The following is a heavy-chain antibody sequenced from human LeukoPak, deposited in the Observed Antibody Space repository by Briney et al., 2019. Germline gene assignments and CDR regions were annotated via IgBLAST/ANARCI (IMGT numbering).Heavy chain of an antibody. Sequence: PGGSLRLSCAASGFTFSHYAMHWVRQAPGKGLEWVATISYDGSNEYYADSVKGRFTISRDNSKNTLYLQMNSLRAEDTAVSYCARGRNMVATSGYFDYWGQGTLVTVSS. J-gene: IGHJ4*02. V-gene: IGHV3-30-3*01. CDR2: ISYDGSNE. CDR3: ARGRNMVATSGYFDY. D-gene: IGHD5-12*01. CDR1: GFTFSHYA.